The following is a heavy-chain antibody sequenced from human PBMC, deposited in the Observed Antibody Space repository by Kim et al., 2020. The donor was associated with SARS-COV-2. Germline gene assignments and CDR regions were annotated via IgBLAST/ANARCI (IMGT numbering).Heavy chain of an antibody. J-gene: IGHJ6*02. V-gene: IGHV3-48*03. D-gene: IGHD2-15*01. Sequence: GGSLRLSCAASGFTFSSYEMNWVRQAPGKGLEWVSYISSSGSTIYYADSVKGRFTISSDNAKNSLYLQMNSLRAEDTAVYYCARYCSGGSCYSRSRGNDYYYYGMDVWGQGTTVTVSS. CDR3: ARYCSGGSCYSRSRGNDYYYYGMDV. CDR2: ISSSGSTI. CDR1: GFTFSSYE.